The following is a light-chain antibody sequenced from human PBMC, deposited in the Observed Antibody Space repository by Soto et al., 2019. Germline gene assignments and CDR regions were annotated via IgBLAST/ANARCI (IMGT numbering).Light chain of an antibody. CDR3: QSFDSSLSGSV. CDR1: SSNIGAGYD. CDR2: TNT. J-gene: IGLJ1*01. Sequence: QSVLTQPPSVSGAPGQRVTISCTGSSSNIGAGYDAHWYQQFPGTAPRLLIHTNTIRPSGVPDRFSGSKSGTSASLAIIGLLAEDDADYYCQSFDSSLSGSVFGTGTKLTVL. V-gene: IGLV1-40*02.